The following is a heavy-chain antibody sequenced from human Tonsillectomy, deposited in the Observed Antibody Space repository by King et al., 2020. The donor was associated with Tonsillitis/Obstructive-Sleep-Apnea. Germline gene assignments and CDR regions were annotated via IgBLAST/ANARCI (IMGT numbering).Heavy chain of an antibody. D-gene: IGHD2-2*01. CDR1: GFTFSSYS. V-gene: IGHV3-21*01. CDR2: ISSSSSYI. CDR3: ARDNTRYCSSTSCYQPHDY. Sequence: VQLVESGGGLVKPGGSLRLSCAASGFTFSSYSMNWVRQAPGKGLEWVSSISSSSSYIYYAGSVKGRFTISRDNAKNSLYLQMNSLRAEDTAVYYCARDNTRYCSSTSCYQPHDYWGQGTLVTVSS. J-gene: IGHJ4*02.